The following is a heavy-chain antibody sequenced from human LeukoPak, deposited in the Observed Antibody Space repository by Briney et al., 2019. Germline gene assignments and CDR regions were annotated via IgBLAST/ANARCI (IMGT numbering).Heavy chain of an antibody. Sequence: GGSLRLSCAASGFTFSSHCMNWARQAPGKGLEWVANIKQDGSEKYYVDSVKGRFTISRDNAKNSLYLQMNSLRAKGTAVYYRARGTAGGVINWGIDYWGQGTLVTVSS. J-gene: IGHJ4*02. CDR2: IKQDGSEK. V-gene: IGHV3-7*03. D-gene: IGHD3-16*02. CDR3: ARGTAGGVINWGIDY. CDR1: GFTFSSHC.